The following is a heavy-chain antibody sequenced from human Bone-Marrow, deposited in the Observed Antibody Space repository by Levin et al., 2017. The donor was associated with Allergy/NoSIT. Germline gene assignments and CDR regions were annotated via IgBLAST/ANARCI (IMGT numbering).Heavy chain of an antibody. CDR1: GGSISSSSYY. CDR2: IYYSGST. V-gene: IGHV4-39*07. CDR3: ARDLRDFWSGYYDY. J-gene: IGHJ4*02. D-gene: IGHD3-3*01. Sequence: SQTLSLTCTVSGGSISSSSYYWGWIRQPPGKGLEWIGSIYYSGSTYYNPSLKSRVTISVDTSKNQFSLKLSSVTAADTAVYYCARDLRDFWSGYYDYWGQGTLVTVSS.